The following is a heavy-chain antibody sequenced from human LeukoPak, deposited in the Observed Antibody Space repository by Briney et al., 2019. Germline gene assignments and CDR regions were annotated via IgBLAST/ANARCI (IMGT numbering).Heavy chain of an antibody. Sequence: GRSLRLSCAASGFTFSNAWMSWVRQAPEKRLEWVGRIKTKTDGGTTDYVAPVKGRFTISRDDSKNTLYLQMNSLKTEDTAVYYCTTSKAGATTPFDYWGQGTLVTVSS. V-gene: IGHV3-15*01. J-gene: IGHJ4*02. D-gene: IGHD1-26*01. CDR1: GFTFSNAW. CDR3: TTSKAGATTPFDY. CDR2: IKTKTDGGTT.